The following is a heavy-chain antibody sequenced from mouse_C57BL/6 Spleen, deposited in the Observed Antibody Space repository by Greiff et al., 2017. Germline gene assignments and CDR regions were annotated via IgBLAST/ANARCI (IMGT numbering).Heavy chain of an antibody. D-gene: IGHD2-5*01. J-gene: IGHJ3*01. CDR1: GYAFSSYW. CDR3: AREGAYYSNSAWFAY. V-gene: IGHV1-80*01. CDR2: IYPGDGDT. Sequence: VKLVESGAELVKPGASVKISCKASGYAFSSYWMNWVKQRPGKGLEWIGQIYPGDGDTNYNGKFKGKATLTADKSSSTAYMQRSSLTSEDSAVYFCAREGAYYSNSAWFAYWGQGTLVTVSA.